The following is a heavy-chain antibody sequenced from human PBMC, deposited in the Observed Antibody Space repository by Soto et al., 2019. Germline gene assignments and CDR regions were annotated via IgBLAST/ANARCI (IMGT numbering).Heavy chain of an antibody. CDR3: ARSSITPRLFLYPFDY. V-gene: IGHV4-39*01. J-gene: IGHJ4*02. CDR2: IYYDGNT. D-gene: IGHD6-6*01. Sequence: SETLSLTCAVSGGSITSSSHYWGWIRQPPGKGLECIANIYYDGNTYYNPSLKSRVTISLDTSKNQFSLRLNSVTAADTAVYYCARSSITPRLFLYPFDYWAQGTLVTVSS. CDR1: GGSITSSSHY.